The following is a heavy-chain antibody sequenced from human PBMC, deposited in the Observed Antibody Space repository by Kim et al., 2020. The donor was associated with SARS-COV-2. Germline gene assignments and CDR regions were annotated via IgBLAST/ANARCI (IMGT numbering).Heavy chain of an antibody. D-gene: IGHD2-21*02. Sequence: ASVKVSCKASGYTFTSYDINWVRQATGQGLEWMGWMNPNSGNTGYAQKFQGRVTMTRNTSISTAYMELSSLRSEDTAVYYCARGVAYCGGDCYSFDYWGQGTLVTVSS. J-gene: IGHJ4*02. CDR2: MNPNSGNT. CDR3: ARGVAYCGGDCYSFDY. V-gene: IGHV1-8*01. CDR1: GYTFTSYD.